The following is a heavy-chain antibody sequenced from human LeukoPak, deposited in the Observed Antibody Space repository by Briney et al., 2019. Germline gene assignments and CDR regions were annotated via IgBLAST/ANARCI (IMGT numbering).Heavy chain of an antibody. J-gene: IGHJ4*02. CDR2: PSASGIST. Sequence: RGSLRLSCGASGFTFSNYAMSWVRQAPGKGLEWVSAPSASGISTYYADSVKGRFTTSRDNSKNTLYLQMNSLRADDTAVYYCARDSGYCSSTTCCLEYWGQGTLVTVPS. V-gene: IGHV3-23*01. CDR3: ARDSGYCSSTTCCLEY. CDR1: GFTFSNYA. D-gene: IGHD2-2*01.